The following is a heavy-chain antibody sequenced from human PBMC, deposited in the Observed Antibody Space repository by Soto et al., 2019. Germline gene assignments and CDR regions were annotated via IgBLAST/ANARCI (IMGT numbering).Heavy chain of an antibody. Sequence: QITLKESGPTLVKPTQTLTLTCTFSGFSHSTTGVGVGWIRQPPGKALEWLALIYWDDDKRYSPSLKSRLTITKVTSKNQVVLTMTSMDPVDTGTYFCAHRRVGRELDYWGQGTLVTVSS. CDR1: GFSHSTTGVG. CDR3: AHRRVGRELDY. CDR2: IYWDDDK. J-gene: IGHJ4*02. V-gene: IGHV2-5*02. D-gene: IGHD3-3*01.